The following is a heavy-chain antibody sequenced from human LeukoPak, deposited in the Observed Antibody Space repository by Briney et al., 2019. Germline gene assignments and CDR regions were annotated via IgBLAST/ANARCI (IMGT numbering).Heavy chain of an antibody. J-gene: IGHJ4*02. Sequence: PSETLSLTCTVSGGSISGYYWSWIRQPPGKGLEWIGYIYYSGSTKYNPSLKSRVTISVDASKNQFSLRLSSLAAADTAVYYCARGALDTKTRFDYWGQGTLVTVSS. V-gene: IGHV4-59*01. CDR1: GGSISGYY. CDR2: IYYSGST. D-gene: IGHD5-18*01. CDR3: ARGALDTKTRFDY.